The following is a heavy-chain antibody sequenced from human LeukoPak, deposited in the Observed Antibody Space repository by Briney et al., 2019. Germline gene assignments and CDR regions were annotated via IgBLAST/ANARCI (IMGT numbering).Heavy chain of an antibody. D-gene: IGHD3-10*01. J-gene: IGHJ5*02. CDR2: ISAYNGNT. Sequence: ASVKVSCKASGYTFTSYDINWVRQAPGQGLEWMGWISAYNGNTNYAQKLQGRVTMTTDTSTSTAYMELRSLRSDDTAVYYCARGAPLLWFGEFNNWFDPWGQGTLVTVSS. CDR1: GYTFTSYD. V-gene: IGHV1-18*01. CDR3: ARGAPLLWFGEFNNWFDP.